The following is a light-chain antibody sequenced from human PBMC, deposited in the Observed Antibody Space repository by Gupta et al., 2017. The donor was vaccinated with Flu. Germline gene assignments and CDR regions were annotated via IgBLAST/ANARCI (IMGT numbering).Light chain of an antibody. V-gene: IGKV3-15*01. CDR2: VAA. Sequence: EIVMTHSPATLSVSPGERATFSCRASQSVSSNLAWYQQKPGQAPRLLIYVAATRATGIPARFIGSGSGTEFTLTIISLQSEDFAVYYCQQYNNWPPWTFGQGTKVEIK. CDR3: QQYNNWPPWT. J-gene: IGKJ1*01. CDR1: QSVSSN.